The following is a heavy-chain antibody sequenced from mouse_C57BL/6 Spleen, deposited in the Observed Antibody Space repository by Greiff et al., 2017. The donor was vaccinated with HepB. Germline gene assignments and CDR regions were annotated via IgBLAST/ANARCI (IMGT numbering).Heavy chain of an antibody. CDR2: INPNNGGT. V-gene: IGHV1-26*01. D-gene: IGHD1-1*01. CDR3: ASPSLGYGPHFDY. Sequence: EVQLQQSGPELVKPGASVKISCKASGYTFTDYYMNWVKQSHGKSLEWIGDINPNNGGTSYNQKFKGKATLTVDKSSSTAYMELRSLTSEDAAVHYWASPSLGYGPHFDYWGQGTTLTVSS. J-gene: IGHJ2*01. CDR1: GYTFTDYY.